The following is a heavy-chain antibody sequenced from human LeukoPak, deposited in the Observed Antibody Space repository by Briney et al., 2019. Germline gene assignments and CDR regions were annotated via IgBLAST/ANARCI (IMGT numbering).Heavy chain of an antibody. D-gene: IGHD4-17*01. Sequence: PGGSLRLSCAASGLTFSNYWMNWVRQAPGKGLEWVANINQDGSEKYYVDSVKGRFTISRDNSKNTLYLQMNSLRAEDTAVYYCARGMGDYARNWGQGTLVTVSS. CDR2: INQDGSEK. CDR3: ARGMGDYARN. V-gene: IGHV3-7*04. J-gene: IGHJ4*02. CDR1: GLTFSNYW.